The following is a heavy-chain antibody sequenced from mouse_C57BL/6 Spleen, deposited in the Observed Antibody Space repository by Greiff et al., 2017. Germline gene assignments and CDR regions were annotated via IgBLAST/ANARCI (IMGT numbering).Heavy chain of an antibody. Sequence: VQLQQSGTVLARPGASVKMSCKTSGYTFTSYWMHWVKQRPGQGLEWIGAIYPGNSDTSYNQKFKGKAKLTAVTSACTAYMELSSLTNEDSAVYYGTRRNCDWYFEVWGTGTTVTASS. J-gene: IGHJ1*03. CDR2: IYPGNSDT. D-gene: IGHD4-1*01. CDR3: TRRNCDWYFEV. CDR1: GYTFTSYW. V-gene: IGHV1-5*01.